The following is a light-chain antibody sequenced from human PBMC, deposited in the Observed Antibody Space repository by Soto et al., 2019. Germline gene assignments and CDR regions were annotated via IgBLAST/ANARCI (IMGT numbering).Light chain of an antibody. J-gene: IGKJ2*01. CDR1: QSLVH. V-gene: IGKV2-30*01. Sequence: DVVMTQSPLSLPVTLGQPASISCRSSQSLVHLNWFRQRPGQSPRRLIYKVFNRDSGVPDRFSGSGSGADFTLKISRVEAEDIGIYYRMHATYWPYTFGQGTKLEIK. CDR3: MHATYWPYT. CDR2: KVF.